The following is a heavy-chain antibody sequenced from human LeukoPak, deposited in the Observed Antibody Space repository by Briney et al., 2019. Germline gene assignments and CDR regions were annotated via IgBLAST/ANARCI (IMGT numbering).Heavy chain of an antibody. D-gene: IGHD3-22*01. CDR3: AREGGYYYDSSGPFDY. CDR2: INPSGGST. CDR1: GYTFTSYY. V-gene: IGHV1-46*01. J-gene: IGHJ4*02. Sequence: ASAKVSCKASGYTFTSYYMHWVRQAPGQGLEWMGIINPSGGSTSYAQKFQGRVTMTRDTSTSTVYMELSSLRSEDTAVYYCAREGGYYYDSSGPFDYWGQGTLVTVSS.